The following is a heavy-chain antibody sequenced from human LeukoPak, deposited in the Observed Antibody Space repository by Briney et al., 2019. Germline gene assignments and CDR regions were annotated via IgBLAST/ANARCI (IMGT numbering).Heavy chain of an antibody. D-gene: IGHD4-17*01. CDR1: GGSFSGYF. J-gene: IGHJ6*04. Sequence: SETLSLTCAVYGGSFSGYFWSWIRQPPGKGLEWIGYIYYSGSTNYNPSLKSRVTISVDTSKDQFSLKLSSVTAADTAVYYCASTYVDYVPSYGMDVWGKGTTVTVSS. V-gene: IGHV4-59*01. CDR2: IYYSGST. CDR3: ASTYVDYVPSYGMDV.